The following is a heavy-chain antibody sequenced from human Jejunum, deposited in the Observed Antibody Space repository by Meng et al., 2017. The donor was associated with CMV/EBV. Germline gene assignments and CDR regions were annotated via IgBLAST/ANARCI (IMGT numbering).Heavy chain of an antibody. V-gene: IGHV3-53*01. CDR2: ISSGGSP. D-gene: IGHD3-3*01. CDR1: VTVSGTY. J-gene: IGHJ6*02. Sequence: VTVSGTYMNWIRQAPGKGLVLVLIISSGGSPYSADSVKGRFTISRDTSKNTLYLHMNSLRADDTAIYYCARDFWQQGYYYGMDVWGQGTTVTVSS. CDR3: ARDFWQQGYYYGMDV.